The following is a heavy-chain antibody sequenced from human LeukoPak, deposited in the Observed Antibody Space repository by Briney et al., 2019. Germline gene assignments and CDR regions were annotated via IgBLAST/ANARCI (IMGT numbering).Heavy chain of an antibody. D-gene: IGHD2-21*02. CDR3: ARDRCSNSDCPFDY. CDR1: GFTFGIHG. J-gene: IGHJ4*02. CDR2: ISTSSTYI. V-gene: IGHV3-21*06. Sequence: GGSLRLFCVGSGFTFGIHGMNWVRQAPGKGLEWVSFISTSSTYIKYADSLKGQFTVSRGNVKSSLYLQMSSLTAEDTAVYYCARDRCSNSDCPFDYWGQGTLVTVSS.